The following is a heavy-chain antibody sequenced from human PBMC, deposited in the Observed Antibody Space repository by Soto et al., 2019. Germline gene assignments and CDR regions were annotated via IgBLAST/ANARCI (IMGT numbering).Heavy chain of an antibody. Sequence: QVQLQESGPGLVKPSQTLSLTCTVSGGSISSGGYYWSWIRQHPGKGLEWIGYMYSVGTYYNPSLKSRVTISVDKSKNQFSLKLSSVTAADPAVYYCSRDPQYWGQGTLVTVSS. CDR2: MYSVGT. J-gene: IGHJ4*02. CDR1: GGSISSGGYY. V-gene: IGHV4-31*03. CDR3: SRDPQY.